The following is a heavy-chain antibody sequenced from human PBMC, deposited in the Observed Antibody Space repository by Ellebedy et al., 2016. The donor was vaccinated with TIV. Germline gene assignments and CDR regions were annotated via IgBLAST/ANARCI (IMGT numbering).Heavy chain of an antibody. D-gene: IGHD3-10*01. CDR2: ISYDGSNK. CDR1: GFIFRNYV. CDR3: ARDQGYYYGSGSYIEY. V-gene: IGHV3-30*04. J-gene: IGHJ4*02. Sequence: GESLKISCAASGFIFRNYVMHWVRQAPGKGLEWVTLISYDGSNKYYADSVKGRFTISRDNSKNTLYLQMNSLRAEDTAMYYCARDQGYYYGSGSYIEYWGQGTLVTVSS.